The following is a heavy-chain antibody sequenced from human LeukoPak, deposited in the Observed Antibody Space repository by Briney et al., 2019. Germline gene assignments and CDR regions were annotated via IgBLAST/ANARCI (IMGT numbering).Heavy chain of an antibody. D-gene: IGHD4-17*01. V-gene: IGHV4-4*07. CDR2: IYSSGST. CDR3: ARIIKTKDTTMTTAYWYFDL. Sequence: SETLSLTCTVSGGSISSYYWSGIRQPAGKGLEWIGRIYSSGSTNYNPSLKSRVTMSVDTSNNQFSLKLSSVTAADTAVYYCARIIKTKDTTMTTAYWYFDLWGRGTLVTVSS. CDR1: GGSISSYY. J-gene: IGHJ2*01.